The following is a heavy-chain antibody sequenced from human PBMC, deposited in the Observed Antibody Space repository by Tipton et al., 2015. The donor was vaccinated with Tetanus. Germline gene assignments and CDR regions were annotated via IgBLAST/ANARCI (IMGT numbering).Heavy chain of an antibody. J-gene: IGHJ2*01. V-gene: IGHV4-59*01. CDR3: ARGGPESRWYFDL. CDR1: GGSINSYY. Sequence: TLSLTCTVSGGSINSYYWSWIRQPPGKGLEWIGYIYYSGSTNYNPSLRSRVTLPVDTSQKQFSLNLRSMTAADTAVYYCARGGPESRWYFDLWGRGTLVTVSS. CDR2: IYYSGST.